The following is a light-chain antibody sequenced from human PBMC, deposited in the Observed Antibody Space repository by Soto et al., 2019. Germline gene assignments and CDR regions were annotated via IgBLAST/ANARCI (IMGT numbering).Light chain of an antibody. Sequence: AIQVTQSPSSLSASVGDRVTITCLASQDIRGALAWYQQKPGKPPKLLIYDVSTLENGVPSRFSGDSSGTQFTLTISGLQPEDFGTYYCQQFNSYPATFGHGTRLDIK. V-gene: IGKV1-13*02. J-gene: IGKJ5*01. CDR3: QQFNSYPAT. CDR1: QDIRGA. CDR2: DVS.